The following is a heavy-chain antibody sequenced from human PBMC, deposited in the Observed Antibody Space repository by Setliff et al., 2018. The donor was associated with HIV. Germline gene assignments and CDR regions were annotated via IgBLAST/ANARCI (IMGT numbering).Heavy chain of an antibody. J-gene: IGHJ4*02. V-gene: IGHV4-4*07. CDR3: ARDVGGVHMATNFDF. CDR2: IYSSGNT. Sequence: KASETLSLTCTVSGGSIVSYYWTWIRQPAGKGLEWMGRIYSSGNTEYNPSLKGRVTMSVDTSENQFSLRLASVTAADTAVYYCARDVGGVHMATNFDFWGQGTLVNRLL. D-gene: IGHD1-26*01. CDR1: GGSIVSYY.